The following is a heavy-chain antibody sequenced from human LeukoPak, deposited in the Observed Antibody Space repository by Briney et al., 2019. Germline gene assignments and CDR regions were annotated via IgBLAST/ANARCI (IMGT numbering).Heavy chain of an antibody. Sequence: PSETLSLTCTVSGYSISSGYYWGWIRQPPGKGLEWIGSIYHSGSTYYNPSLKSRVTISVDTSKNQFSLKLSSVTAADTAVYYCARDRGGDYGDYVFFDYWGQGTLVTVSS. CDR2: IYHSGST. CDR1: GYSISSGYY. J-gene: IGHJ4*02. CDR3: ARDRGGDYGDYVFFDY. D-gene: IGHD4-17*01. V-gene: IGHV4-38-2*02.